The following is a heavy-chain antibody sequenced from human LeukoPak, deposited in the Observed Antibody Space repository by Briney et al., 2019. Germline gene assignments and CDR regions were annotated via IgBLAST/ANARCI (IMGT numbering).Heavy chain of an antibody. J-gene: IGHJ4*02. D-gene: IGHD2-2*01. V-gene: IGHV1-46*01. CDR3: ARRGETAVVPAATFFDY. CDR2: INPSGGST. Sequence: APVKVSCKASGYTFTSYYMHWVRQAPGQGLEWMGIINPSGGSTSYAQKFQGRVTMTRDTSTSTVYMELSSLRSEDTAVYYCARRGETAVVPAATFFDYWGQGTLVTVSS. CDR1: GYTFTSYY.